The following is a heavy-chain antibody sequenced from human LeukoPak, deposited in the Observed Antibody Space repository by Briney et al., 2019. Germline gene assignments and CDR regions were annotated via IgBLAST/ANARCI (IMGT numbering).Heavy chain of an antibody. D-gene: IGHD5-12*01. CDR2: IRSDGSNK. V-gene: IGHV3-30*02. CDR3: ARVDAATWAFDY. J-gene: IGHJ4*02. Sequence: GGSLRLSCAASGFTVSSYGMHWVRQAPGKGLEWVAFIRSDGSNKYYVDSVKGRFTISKDTSKNTLYMQMNSLRVEDTAVYYCARVDAATWAFDYWGQGTLLTVSS. CDR1: GFTVSSYG.